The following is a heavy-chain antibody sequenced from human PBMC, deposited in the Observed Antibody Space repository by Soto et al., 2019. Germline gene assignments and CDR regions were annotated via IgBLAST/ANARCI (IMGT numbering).Heavy chain of an antibody. J-gene: IGHJ4*02. Sequence: SETLSLTCAVSGGSISSGGYSWSWIRQPPGKGPEWIGYIYHSGSTYYNPSLKSRVTISVDRSKNQFSLKLSSVTAADTAVYYCARGPPFHWGQGTLVTVSS. CDR1: GGSISSGGYS. CDR2: IYHSGST. D-gene: IGHD3-16*01. V-gene: IGHV4-30-2*01. CDR3: ARGPPFH.